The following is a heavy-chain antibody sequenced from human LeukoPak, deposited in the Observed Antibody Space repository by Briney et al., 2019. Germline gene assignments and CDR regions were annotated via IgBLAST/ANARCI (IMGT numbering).Heavy chain of an antibody. CDR1: RFTFSSYK. CDR3: ARESGSGEFDY. CDR2: ISSSSSYI. V-gene: IGHV3-21*01. J-gene: IGHJ4*02. D-gene: IGHD2-15*01. Sequence: HGGSLRLSCAASRFTFSSYKVNWVRRAPGKGLEWVSSISSSSSYIYYADSVKGRFTISRDNARNSLYLQMNSLRAEDTAVYYCARESGSGEFDYWGQGTLVTVSS.